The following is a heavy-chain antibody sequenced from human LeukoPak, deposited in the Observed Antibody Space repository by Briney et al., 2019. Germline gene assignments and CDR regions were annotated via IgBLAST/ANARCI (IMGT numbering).Heavy chain of an antibody. CDR3: ARDPNGNYVGAFDFQR. D-gene: IGHD4-17*01. J-gene: IGHJ1*01. CDR1: GFIFNNYG. Sequence: PGGSLRLSCAAAGFIFNNYGLTWVRQAPGRGLEWVSSISGAGTYYAYSVKGRFAISRDNYKNMLYLQMSRLRAEDTAVYYCARDPNGNYVGAFDFQRWGQGTLVTVSS. V-gene: IGHV3-23*01. CDR2: ISGAGT.